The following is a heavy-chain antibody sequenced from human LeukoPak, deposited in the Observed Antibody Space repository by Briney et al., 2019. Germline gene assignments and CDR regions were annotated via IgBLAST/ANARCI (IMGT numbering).Heavy chain of an antibody. J-gene: IGHJ4*02. V-gene: IGHV4-59*12. Sequence: SETLSLTCTVSGGSISSYYWSWIRQPPGKGLEWIGYIYYSGSTNYNPSLKSRVTISVDTSKNQFSLKLSSVTAADTAVYYCARAGDSSSWYEGGYYFDYWGQGTLVTVSS. D-gene: IGHD6-13*01. CDR3: ARAGDSSSWYEGGYYFDY. CDR1: GGSISSYY. CDR2: IYYSGST.